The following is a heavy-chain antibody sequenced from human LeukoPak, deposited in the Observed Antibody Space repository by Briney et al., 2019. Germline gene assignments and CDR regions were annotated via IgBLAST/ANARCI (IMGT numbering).Heavy chain of an antibody. D-gene: IGHD3-10*01. V-gene: IGHV4-59*01. J-gene: IGHJ4*02. Sequence: SEILSLTCTLSVVSISSYYWSWIRQPPGEGLEWIGYIYNSGRTSSDPSLKSRVPISIDTSKNQFCLKLRSVSAADPDVYYCAGSMVRAVEFDSSGPGTLVTVSS. CDR2: IYNSGRT. CDR3: AGSMVRAVEFDS. CDR1: VVSISSYY.